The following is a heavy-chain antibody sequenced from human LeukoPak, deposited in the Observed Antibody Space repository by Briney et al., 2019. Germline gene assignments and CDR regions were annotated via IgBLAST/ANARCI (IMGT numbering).Heavy chain of an antibody. V-gene: IGHV1-2*02. CDR1: GYTFTGYY. CDR3: ASQNSSSWYHYYYYMDV. Sequence: ASVKVSCKASGYTFTGYYMHWVRQAPGQGLEWMGWINPNSGGTNYAQKFQGRVTMTRDTSISTAYMELSRLRSDDTAVYYCASQNSSSWYHYYYYMDVWGKGTTVTISS. CDR2: INPNSGGT. D-gene: IGHD6-13*01. J-gene: IGHJ6*03.